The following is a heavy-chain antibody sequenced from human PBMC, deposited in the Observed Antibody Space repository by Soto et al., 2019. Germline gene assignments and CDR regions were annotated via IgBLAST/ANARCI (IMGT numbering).Heavy chain of an antibody. J-gene: IGHJ4*02. V-gene: IGHV3-7*01. Sequence: PGGSLRLSCAASGFTFTSYWMSWVRQAPGKGLEWVANIEEDGSEKYYVDSVKGRFTISRDNAKNSLYLQMNSLRAEDTAVYYCARGITIFDHWGQGTLVTVSS. CDR2: IEEDGSEK. CDR3: ARGITIFDH. CDR1: GFTFTSYW. D-gene: IGHD3-3*01.